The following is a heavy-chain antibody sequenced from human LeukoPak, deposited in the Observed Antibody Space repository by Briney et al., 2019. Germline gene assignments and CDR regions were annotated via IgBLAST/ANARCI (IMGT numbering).Heavy chain of an antibody. CDR3: ARDSGVPQGYYYYGMDV. Sequence: GGSLRLSCAASGFTFSSYAMNWVRQAPGKGLEWVSSISSSSSYIYSADSVKGRFTISRDNAKNSLYLQMNSLRAEDTAVYYCARDSGVPQGYYYYGMDVWGQGTTVTVSS. CDR2: ISSSSSYI. V-gene: IGHV3-21*01. J-gene: IGHJ6*02. CDR1: GFTFSSYA. D-gene: IGHD3-10*01.